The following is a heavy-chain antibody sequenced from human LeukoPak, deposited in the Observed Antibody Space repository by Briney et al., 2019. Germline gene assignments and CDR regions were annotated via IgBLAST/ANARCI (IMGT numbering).Heavy chain of an antibody. CDR1: GFTVSRFY. J-gene: IGHJ6*02. D-gene: IGHD3-10*01. Sequence: GGSLRLSCAASGFTVSRFYMSWVRQAPGKGLDLVSIIYSNGNTNYADSVRGRFTISRDSSKNTLFLQMGSLSPEDTAVYYCAKDPTITMVRGVNYYYGMDVWGQGTTVTVSS. CDR3: AKDPTITMVRGVNYYYGMDV. CDR2: IYSNGNT. V-gene: IGHV3-53*01.